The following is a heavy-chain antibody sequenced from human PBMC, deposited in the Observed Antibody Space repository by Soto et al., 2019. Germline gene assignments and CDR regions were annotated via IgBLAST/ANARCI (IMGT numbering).Heavy chain of an antibody. Sequence: GGSLRLSCAASGFTFSNAWMSWVRQAPGKGLEWVGRIKSKTDGGTTDYAAPVKGRFTISRDDSKNTLYLQMNSLKTEDTAVYYCTTDDSGYDLTTDYWGQGTLVTVSS. D-gene: IGHD5-12*01. J-gene: IGHJ4*02. CDR2: IKSKTDGGTT. CDR1: GFTFSNAW. V-gene: IGHV3-15*01. CDR3: TTDDSGYDLTTDY.